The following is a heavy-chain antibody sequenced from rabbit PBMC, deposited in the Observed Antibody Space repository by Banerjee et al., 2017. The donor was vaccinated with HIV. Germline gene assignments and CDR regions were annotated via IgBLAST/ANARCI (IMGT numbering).Heavy chain of an antibody. Sequence: QEQLEESGGGLVQPGSSLTLTCKASGFSFSSGYDMCWVRQAPGKGLEWIGCIYSTSGSTDYASWVNGRFTISLDNAQNTVFLQMTSLTVAGTATYFCARDLAGAIGWNFNLWGQGTLVTVS. CDR3: ARDLAGAIGWNFNL. CDR2: IYSTSGST. V-gene: IGHV1S43*01. J-gene: IGHJ4*01. D-gene: IGHD4-1*01. CDR1: GFSFSSGYD.